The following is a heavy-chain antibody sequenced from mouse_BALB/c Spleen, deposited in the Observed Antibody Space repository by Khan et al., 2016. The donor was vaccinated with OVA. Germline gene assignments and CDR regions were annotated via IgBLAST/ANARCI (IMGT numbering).Heavy chain of an antibody. CDR3: AREEALYYFGY. J-gene: IGHJ2*01. CDR1: GYIFTSYW. V-gene: IGHV1S132*01. D-gene: IGHD1-1*01. CDR2: IYPGTDNT. Sequence: QVQLQQSGAELVRPGASVKLSCKTSGYIFTSYWIHWVKQRSGQGLEWIARIYPGTDNTYYNEKLKDKATLTADKSSSTAYMQLSSLKSEDSAVYVWAREEALYYFGYWGQGTTLTVSS.